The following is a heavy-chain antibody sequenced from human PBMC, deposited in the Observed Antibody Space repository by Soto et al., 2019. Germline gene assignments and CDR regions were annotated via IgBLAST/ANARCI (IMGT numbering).Heavy chain of an antibody. CDR1: GYSFSNYW. Sequence: GESLKISCKGSGYSFSNYWIDWMRQMPGRGLEWMAMIFPGDSTIRYSPSSQGQVTISADKSITTAYLQWSSLKASDTAMYYCARHRGDCSSTNCYYLSVYWGQGTLVTVSS. V-gene: IGHV5-51*01. CDR2: IFPGDSTI. D-gene: IGHD2-2*01. CDR3: ARHRGDCSSTNCYYLSVY. J-gene: IGHJ4*02.